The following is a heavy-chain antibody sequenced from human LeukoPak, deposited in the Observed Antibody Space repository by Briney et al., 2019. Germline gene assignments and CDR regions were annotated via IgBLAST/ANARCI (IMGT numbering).Heavy chain of an antibody. V-gene: IGHV1-8*03. J-gene: IGHJ6*03. CDR1: GYTFTSYD. CDR3: ARGGDSSGWYPYYCYYYMDV. D-gene: IGHD6-19*01. CDR2: MNPNSGNT. Sequence: ASVKVYCKASGYTFTSYDINWVRQATGQGLEWMGWMNPNSGNTGYAQKFQGRVTITRNTSIGTAYMELSSLRSEDTAVYYCARGGDSSGWYPYYCYYYMDVWGKGTTVTVSS.